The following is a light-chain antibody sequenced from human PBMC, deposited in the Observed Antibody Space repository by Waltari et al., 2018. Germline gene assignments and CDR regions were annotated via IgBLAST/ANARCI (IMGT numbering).Light chain of an antibody. CDR3: QQRSNWPIT. J-gene: IGKJ3*01. CDR2: DAS. CDR1: QSVSSY. Sequence: EIVLTQSPATLSLSPRESATHSCRANQSVSSYLAWYHQKPGQAPRLLMYDASNRATGIPARFSGSGSGTDFTLTISSLEPEDFAVYYCQQRSNWPITFGPGTKVDIK. V-gene: IGKV3-11*01.